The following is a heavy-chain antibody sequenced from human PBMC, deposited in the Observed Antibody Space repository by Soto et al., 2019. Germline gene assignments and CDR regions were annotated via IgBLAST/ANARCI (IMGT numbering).Heavy chain of an antibody. CDR3: ASFLTGYGTDV. J-gene: IGHJ6*02. Sequence: GGSLRLSCAASGFTFSDYYMSWIRQAPGKGLEWVSYISSSSSYTNYADSVKGRFTISRDNAKNSLYLQMNSLRAEDTAVYYCASFLTGYGTDVWGQGTTVTVSS. D-gene: IGHD3-9*01. CDR2: ISSSSSYT. V-gene: IGHV3-11*06. CDR1: GFTFSDYY.